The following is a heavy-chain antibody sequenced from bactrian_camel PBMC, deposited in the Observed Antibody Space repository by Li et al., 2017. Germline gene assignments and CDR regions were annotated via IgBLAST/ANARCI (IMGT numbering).Heavy chain of an antibody. CDR3: VTNPAVSYYTPDFGY. CDR2: INNGGGST. CDR1: GFTFSDYY. V-gene: IGHV3S42*01. D-gene: IGHD2*01. J-gene: IGHJ6*01. Sequence: VQLVESGGGLVQPGGSLRLSCAASGFTFSDYYMSWVRQAPGKGLEWVSGINNGGGSTSYADSVKGRFTISRDNAKNTLYLQLNSLKTEDTALYYCVTNPAVSYYTPDFGYWGQGTQVTVS.